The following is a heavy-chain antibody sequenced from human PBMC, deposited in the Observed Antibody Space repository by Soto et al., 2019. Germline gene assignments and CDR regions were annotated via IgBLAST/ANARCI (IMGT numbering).Heavy chain of an antibody. D-gene: IGHD2-2*01. Sequence: QVQLQESGPGLVKPSQTLSLTCTVSGGSISSGGYYWSWIRQHPGKGLEWIGYIYYSGSTYYNPSLKSRVTISVDTSKNQFSLKLSSVTAAVTAVYYCARQVVPAAMGGWFDPWGQGTLVTVSS. CDR1: GGSISSGGYY. CDR3: ARQVVPAAMGGWFDP. V-gene: IGHV4-31*03. J-gene: IGHJ5*02. CDR2: IYYSGST.